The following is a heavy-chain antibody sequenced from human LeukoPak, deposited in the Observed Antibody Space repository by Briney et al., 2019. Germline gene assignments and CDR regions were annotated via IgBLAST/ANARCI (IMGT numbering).Heavy chain of an antibody. CDR2: IYYSGST. CDR3: ARHPDYYMDV. Sequence: SETLSLTCTVSGGSISSYYWSWIRQPPGKGLGWIGYIYYSGSTNYNPSLKSRVTISVDTSKNQFSLKLSSVTAADTAVYYCARHPDYYMDVWGKGTTVTVSS. V-gene: IGHV4-59*08. J-gene: IGHJ6*03. CDR1: GGSISSYY.